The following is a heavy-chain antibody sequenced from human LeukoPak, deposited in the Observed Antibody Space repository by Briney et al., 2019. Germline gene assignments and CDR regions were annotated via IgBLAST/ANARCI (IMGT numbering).Heavy chain of an antibody. CDR2: IYSGGST. CDR1: GFTVSSNY. D-gene: IGHD3-9*01. CDR3: AREDILTGFDY. J-gene: IGHJ4*02. V-gene: IGHV3-53*01. Sequence: GGSLRLSCTASGFTVSSNYMSWVRQAPGKGLEWVSVIYSGGSTYYADSVKGRFTISRDNSKNTLYLQMNSLRAEDTAVYYCAREDILTGFDYWGQGTLVTVSS.